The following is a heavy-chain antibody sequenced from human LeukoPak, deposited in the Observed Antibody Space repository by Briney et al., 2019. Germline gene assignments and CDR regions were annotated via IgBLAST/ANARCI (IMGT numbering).Heavy chain of an antibody. V-gene: IGHV4-61*02. J-gene: IGHJ4*02. CDR3: ARGPIGAAAGLGY. CDR2: IYTSGST. Sequence: SETLSLTCTVSGGSISSGSYYWSWIRQPAGKGLEWIGRIYTSGSTNYNPSLKSRVTISVDTSKNQFSLKLSSVTAADTAVYYCARGPIGAAAGLGYWGQGTLVTVSS. CDR1: GGSISSGSYY. D-gene: IGHD6-13*01.